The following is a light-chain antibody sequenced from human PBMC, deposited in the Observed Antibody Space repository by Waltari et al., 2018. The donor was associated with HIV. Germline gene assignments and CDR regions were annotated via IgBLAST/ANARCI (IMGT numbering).Light chain of an antibody. Sequence: QSALTQPASVSGSPGQSITISCTGTSSDVGGYNFVPWYQQHPGKAPKLMIYDVSNRPSGVSNRFSGSKSGNTASLTISGLQAEDEADYYCCSYAGSSTLVFGGGTKLTVL. CDR2: DVS. CDR1: SSDVGGYNF. CDR3: CSYAGSSTLV. V-gene: IGLV2-23*02. J-gene: IGLJ2*01.